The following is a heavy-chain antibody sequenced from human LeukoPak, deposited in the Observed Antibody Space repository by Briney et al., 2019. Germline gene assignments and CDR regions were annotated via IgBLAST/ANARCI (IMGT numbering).Heavy chain of an antibody. CDR2: IYYRGST. CDR1: GASLSNNQ. CDR3: ARDPDY. V-gene: IGHV4-59*01. Sequence: SETLSLTCTVSGASLSNNQWSWIRQPPGKGLEWIGCIYYRGSTNYNPSLKSRVTISVDTSKNQFSLNLSSVSAADTAVYYCARDPDYWGQGTLVTVSS. J-gene: IGHJ4*02.